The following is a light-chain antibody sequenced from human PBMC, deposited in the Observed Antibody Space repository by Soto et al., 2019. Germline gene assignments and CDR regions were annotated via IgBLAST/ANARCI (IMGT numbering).Light chain of an antibody. Sequence: DVQVTQSPFSLSPSGGNRVTIDCLASRSISDWLAWYQQKPGKAPELLIFDAFNLKSGVSSRFSCSGSRTAFPLTLSMLQPDDAAPYFHLESCTHSWTCGGGTKVDIK. CDR3: LESCTHSWT. CDR1: RSISDW. J-gene: IGKJ4*02. CDR2: DAF. V-gene: IGKV1-5*01.